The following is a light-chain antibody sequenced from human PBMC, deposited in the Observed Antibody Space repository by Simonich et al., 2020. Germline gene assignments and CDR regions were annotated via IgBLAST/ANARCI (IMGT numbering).Light chain of an antibody. J-gene: IGLJ2*01. CDR2: DVS. CDR3: SSYTSSSTVV. Sequence: QSALTQPPSASGSPGQSITISCTETSSDVGGYNYVSWYQQHPGKAPKLMIYDVSNRPSGVSNRFSGSKSGNTASLTISGLQAEDEADYYCSSYTSSSTVVFGGGTKLTVL. CDR1: SSDVGGYNY. V-gene: IGLV2-14*01.